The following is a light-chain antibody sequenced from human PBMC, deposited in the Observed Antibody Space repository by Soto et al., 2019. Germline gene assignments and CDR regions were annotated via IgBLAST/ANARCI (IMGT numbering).Light chain of an antibody. Sequence: EIVLTQSPGTLSLSPGERATLSCRASQSVSSYLAWYQQKPGQAPRLLMSAAYSRATGIPDRFSGSGSGTDFTLTISRLEAEDFAVYYCQQSSSSPITFGQGTRLEIK. CDR1: QSVSSY. CDR2: AAY. V-gene: IGKV3-20*01. J-gene: IGKJ5*01. CDR3: QQSSSSPIT.